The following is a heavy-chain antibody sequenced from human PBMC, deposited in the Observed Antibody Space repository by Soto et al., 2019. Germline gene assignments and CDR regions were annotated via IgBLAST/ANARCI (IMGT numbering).Heavy chain of an antibody. CDR2: ISSTTNYI. CDR1: GFTFTRYN. Sequence: EVQLVESGGGLVKPGGSLRLSCAASGFTFTRYNMNWVRQAPGKGLEWVSSISSTTNYIYYADSMKGRFTVSRDNAKNSVYLDMNSLSAEDTAVYYCARESEDLTSNFDYWGQGTLVSVSS. J-gene: IGHJ4*02. CDR3: ARESEDLTSNFDY. V-gene: IGHV3-21*01.